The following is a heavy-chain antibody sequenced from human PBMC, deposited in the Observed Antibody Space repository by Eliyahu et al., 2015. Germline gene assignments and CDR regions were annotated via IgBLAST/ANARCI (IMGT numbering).Heavy chain of an antibody. Sequence: LEWIATIYYSGHTFSNSSLQTRLTISVDTSQNQFSLRLSSVTAADTAIYYCARLRDSSGYYTIDYWGQGTLVTVSS. CDR2: IYYSGHT. V-gene: IGHV4-39*01. J-gene: IGHJ4*02. D-gene: IGHD3-22*01. CDR3: ARLRDSSGYYTIDY.